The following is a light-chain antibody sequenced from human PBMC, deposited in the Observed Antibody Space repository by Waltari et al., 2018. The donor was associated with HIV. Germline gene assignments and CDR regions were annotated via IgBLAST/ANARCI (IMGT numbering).Light chain of an antibody. CDR2: NNV. J-gene: IGLJ3*02. CDR1: VSNIAINS. Sequence: QSVLTQPPSTSGAPGQRVTISCSGSVSNIAINSVSWYQQFPGTAPKLIIYNNVQRPSGVPDRFSASKSGSSASLAVGGLQSDDEAYYSCASWDDRVNGVFGGGTRLAVL. V-gene: IGLV1-44*01. CDR3: ASWDDRVNGV.